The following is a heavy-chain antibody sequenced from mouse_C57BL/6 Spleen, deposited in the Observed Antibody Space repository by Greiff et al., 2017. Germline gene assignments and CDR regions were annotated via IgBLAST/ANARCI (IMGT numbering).Heavy chain of an antibody. J-gene: IGHJ1*03. D-gene: IGHD1-1*01. V-gene: IGHV14-1*01. CDR3: TPHYYGSSHWYFDV. CDR2: IDPEDGDT. CDR1: GFNIKDYY. Sequence: EVQLQESGAELVRPGASVKLSCTASGFNIKDYYMHWVKQRPEQGLEWIGRIDPEDGDTEYAPKFQGKATMTADTSSNTAYLQLSRLTSEDTAVYYCTPHYYGSSHWYFDVWGTGTTVTVSS.